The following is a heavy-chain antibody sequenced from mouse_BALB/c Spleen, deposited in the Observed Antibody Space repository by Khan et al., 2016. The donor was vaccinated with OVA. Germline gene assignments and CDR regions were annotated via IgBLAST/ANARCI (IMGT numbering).Heavy chain of an antibody. CDR3: ANHGSSSAWLTY. J-gene: IGHJ3*01. CDR1: GYTFTSYW. D-gene: IGHD1-1*01. V-gene: IGHV1-7*01. Sequence: VQLQQSGAELAKPGASVTMSCKASGYTFTSYWMHWVKQRPGQGLEWIGYITPSTGYTAYNQRFTDKATLTADKSSSTAYMQLSSLTSEESAVYYCANHGSSSAWLTYWGQGTLVTVSA. CDR2: ITPSTGYT.